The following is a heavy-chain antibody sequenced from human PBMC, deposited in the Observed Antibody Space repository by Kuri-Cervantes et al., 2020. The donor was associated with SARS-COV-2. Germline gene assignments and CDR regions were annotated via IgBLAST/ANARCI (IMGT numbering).Heavy chain of an antibody. J-gene: IGHJ3*02. CDR3: ARIACSSTSCYDAFDI. CDR2: IFSNDEK. D-gene: IGHD2-2*01. Sequence: SGPTLVKPTQTLTLTCTFSGFSLSTSGVGVGWIRQPPGKALEWLAHIFSNDEKSYSTSLKSRLTISKDTSKSQVVLTMTNMDPVDTATYYCARIACSSTSCYDAFDIWGQGTMVTVSS. V-gene: IGHV2-26*01. CDR1: GFSLSTSGVG.